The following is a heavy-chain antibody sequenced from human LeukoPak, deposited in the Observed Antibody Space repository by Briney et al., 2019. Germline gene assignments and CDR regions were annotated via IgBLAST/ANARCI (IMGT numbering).Heavy chain of an antibody. V-gene: IGHV3-23*01. Sequence: GGSLRLSCAASGFTFSSYGMSGVRQAPGKGLEWVSAISGSGGSTYYADSMKGRFTISRDNSKNTLYLQMNSLRAEDTAVYYCAKDPRGGEQYWGQGTLVTVSS. CDR2: ISGSGGST. J-gene: IGHJ4*02. CDR1: GFTFSSYG. D-gene: IGHD3-16*01. CDR3: AKDPRGGEQY.